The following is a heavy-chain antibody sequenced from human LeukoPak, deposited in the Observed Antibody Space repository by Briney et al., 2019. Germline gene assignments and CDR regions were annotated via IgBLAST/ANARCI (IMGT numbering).Heavy chain of an antibody. V-gene: IGHV3-15*01. D-gene: IGHD4-17*01. CDR1: GANFKDAW. CDR2: TKSIGSGETT. J-gene: IGHJ4*02. Sequence: GGSLTLSGATSGANFKDAWWSGFRQAQGKGRGGVGRTKSIGSGETTDYGAPVKGRFIISRDDSKDLVSLQMNSLKTEDTAVYYCVTDVAGVGYGELDYWGQGTLVTVSS. CDR3: VTDVAGVGYGELDY.